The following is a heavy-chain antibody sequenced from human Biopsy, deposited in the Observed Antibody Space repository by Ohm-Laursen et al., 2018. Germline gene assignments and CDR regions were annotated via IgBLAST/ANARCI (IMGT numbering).Heavy chain of an antibody. CDR3: ARDYYPYVDYLKDVPLCDS. J-gene: IGHJ4*02. D-gene: IGHD4-17*01. V-gene: IGHV1-18*01. CDR1: GYTFTTYG. CDR2: NNTYSGNT. Sequence: GSSVKVSCKASGYTFTTYGISWVRQAPGQGLEWMGWNNTYSGNTNYGKKFHDRVIMTSDTSTSTAYLEHRSLRSDDTAVYYCARDYYPYVDYLKDVPLCDSWGQGTLVTVSS.